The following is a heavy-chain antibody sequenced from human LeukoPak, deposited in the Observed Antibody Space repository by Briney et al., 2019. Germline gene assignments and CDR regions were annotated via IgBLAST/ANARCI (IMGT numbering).Heavy chain of an antibody. Sequence: GGSLRLSCAASGFTFSSYTMTWVRQAPGKGLEWVSPITSSSSYIYYADSVKGRFTISRDNAKNSLYLQMNSLRAEDTAVYYCASNYDSSGYYGLDYWGQGTLVTVTS. J-gene: IGHJ4*02. D-gene: IGHD3-22*01. CDR3: ASNYDSSGYYGLDY. V-gene: IGHV3-21*01. CDR1: GFTFSSYT. CDR2: ITSSSSYI.